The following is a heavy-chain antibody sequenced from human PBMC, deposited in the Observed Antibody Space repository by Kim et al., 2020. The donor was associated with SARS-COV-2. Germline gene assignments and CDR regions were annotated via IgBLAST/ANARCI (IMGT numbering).Heavy chain of an antibody. CDR1: GFTFSSYD. CDR2: IGTAGDT. Sequence: GGSLRLSCAASGFTFSSYDMHWVRQATGKGLEWVSAIGTAGDTYYQGSVKGRFTISRENAKNSLYLQMNSLRAGDTAVYYCARGGLRSGRYYYYGMDVWGQGTTVTVSS. CDR3: ARGGLRSGRYYYYGMDV. V-gene: IGHV3-13*04. D-gene: IGHD4-17*01. J-gene: IGHJ6*02.